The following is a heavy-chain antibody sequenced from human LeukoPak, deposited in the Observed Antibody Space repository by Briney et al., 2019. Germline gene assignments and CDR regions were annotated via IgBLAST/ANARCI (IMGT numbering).Heavy chain of an antibody. J-gene: IGHJ4*02. CDR3: ARELPPGIAVAGTGY. CDR1: GFTFSDYY. V-gene: IGHV3-11*04. D-gene: IGHD6-19*01. CDR2: ISSSGSTI. Sequence: GGSLRLSCAASGFTFSDYYMSWIRQAPGKGLEWVSYISSSGSTIYYADPVKGRFTISRDNAKNSLYLQMNSLRAEDTAVYYCARELPPGIAVAGTGYWGQGTLVTVSS.